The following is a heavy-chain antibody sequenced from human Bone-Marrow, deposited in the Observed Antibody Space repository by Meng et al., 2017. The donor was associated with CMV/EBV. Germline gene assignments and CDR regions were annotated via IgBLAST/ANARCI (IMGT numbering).Heavy chain of an antibody. CDR3: ARDGPNCSSTSCYFDY. J-gene: IGHJ4*02. Sequence: GESLKISCAASGFTFSSYSMNWVRQAPGKGLEWVSYISSSSSTIYYADSVKGRFTISRDNSKNTLYLQMNSLRAEDTAVYYCARDGPNCSSTSCYFDYWGQGTLVAVSS. CDR2: ISSSSSTI. D-gene: IGHD2-2*01. V-gene: IGHV3-48*01. CDR1: GFTFSSYS.